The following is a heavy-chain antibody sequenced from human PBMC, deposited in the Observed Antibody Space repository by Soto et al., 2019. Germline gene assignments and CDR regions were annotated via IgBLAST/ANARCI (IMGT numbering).Heavy chain of an antibody. D-gene: IGHD3-3*01. CDR1: GGSISSYY. J-gene: IGHJ6*02. CDR2: IYYSGST. CDR3: AKNDGPRRSGYYKVSHYDYYYSGMDC. V-gene: IGHV4-59*01. Sequence: SETLSHTCTVSGGSISSYYWSWIRQPPGKGLEWIGYIYYSGSTNYNPSLKSRVTISVDTSKNQFSLKLSSVTAADTAVYYCAKNDGPRRSGYYKVSHYDYYYSGMDCWGQEPKVTVAS.